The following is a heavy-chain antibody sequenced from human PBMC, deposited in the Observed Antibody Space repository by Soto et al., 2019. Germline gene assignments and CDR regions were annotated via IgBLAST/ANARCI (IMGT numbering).Heavy chain of an antibody. V-gene: IGHV3-30-3*01. CDR2: ISGDGDNT. CDR1: GFTFSSYA. CDR3: ARDQGTTGWSRSPFEY. D-gene: IGHD1-1*01. J-gene: IGHJ4*02. Sequence: VQLVESGGGVVQPGRSLRLSCVASGFTFSSYAIHWVRQAPGKGLDWVAVISGDGDNTFYGDSVKGRFSISRDNPRNTLYLLMDSLRPDDTAVYYCARDQGTTGWSRSPFEYWGQGTLVTVSS.